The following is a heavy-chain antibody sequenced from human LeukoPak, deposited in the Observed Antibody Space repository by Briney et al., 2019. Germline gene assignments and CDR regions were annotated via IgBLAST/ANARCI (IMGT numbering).Heavy chain of an antibody. Sequence: PGGSLRLSCAASGFTFSTYAMTWVRQAPGKGLEWVSSIGASGGSTYYADSVKGRFTISRDNSKNTLYLQMNSLRAEDTAVYYCAKEGSSGWYGDYWGQGTLVTVSS. CDR1: GFTFSTYA. J-gene: IGHJ4*02. D-gene: IGHD6-19*01. CDR2: IGASGGST. CDR3: AKEGSSGWYGDY. V-gene: IGHV3-23*01.